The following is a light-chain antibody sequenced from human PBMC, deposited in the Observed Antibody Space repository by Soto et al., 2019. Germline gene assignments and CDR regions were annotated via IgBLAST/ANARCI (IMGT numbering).Light chain of an antibody. Sequence: QSALTQPPSASGSPGQSLTISCTGTSSDVGFYNFVSWYQQRPGKAPKLVIYEVTKRPSGVPDRFSGSKSGSTASLTVSGLQADDEAEYYCASYAGTKLFVFGSGTKLTVL. CDR3: ASYAGTKLFV. J-gene: IGLJ1*01. CDR2: EVT. CDR1: SSDVGFYNF. V-gene: IGLV2-8*01.